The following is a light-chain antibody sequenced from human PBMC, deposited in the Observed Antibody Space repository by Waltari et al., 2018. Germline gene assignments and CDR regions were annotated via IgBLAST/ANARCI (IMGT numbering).Light chain of an antibody. CDR3: CSYAGSSTPVV. V-gene: IGLV2-23*02. J-gene: IGLJ2*01. CDR1: SSDVGSYTF. Sequence: QSALTQPASVSGSPGQSITISCTGTSSDVGSYTFVSWYQQHPGKAPKLMIYEVSKRPSGVSNRFSGSKSGNTASLTISGLQAEDEADYYCCSYAGSSTPVVFGGGTKLTVL. CDR2: EVS.